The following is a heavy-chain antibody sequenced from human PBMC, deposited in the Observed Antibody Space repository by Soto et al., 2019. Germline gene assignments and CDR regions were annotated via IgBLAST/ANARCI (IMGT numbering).Heavy chain of an antibody. CDR1: GYTFTSYE. CDR3: ARGIKYGAYSRWFDP. J-gene: IGHJ5*02. D-gene: IGHD4-17*01. CDR2: MNPDSGKT. V-gene: IGHV1-8*01. Sequence: QVQLLQSGAEVKKPRASVKVSCKASGYTFTSYEINWVRQATGQGLEYLGWMNPDSGKTAYVQKFQGRVTMTWDTSISTAYMELSSLRSEDTAVYFCARGIKYGAYSRWFDPWGQGTLVTVSS.